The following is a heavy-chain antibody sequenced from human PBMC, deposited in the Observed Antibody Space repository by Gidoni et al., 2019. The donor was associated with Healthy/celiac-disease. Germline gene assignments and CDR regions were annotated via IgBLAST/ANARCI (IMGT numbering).Heavy chain of an antibody. Sequence: QVQLVESGGGVVQPGRSLSRSCAAYGCTFSSYGMHWVRQAPGKGLGCVAVIWYDGSNKYYADSVKGRFTISRDNSKNTLYLQMNSLRAEDTAVYYCARDGGDSSSSAIDYWGQGTLVTVSS. CDR3: ARDGGDSSSSAIDY. D-gene: IGHD6-6*01. CDR1: GCTFSSYG. CDR2: IWYDGSNK. V-gene: IGHV3-33*01. J-gene: IGHJ4*02.